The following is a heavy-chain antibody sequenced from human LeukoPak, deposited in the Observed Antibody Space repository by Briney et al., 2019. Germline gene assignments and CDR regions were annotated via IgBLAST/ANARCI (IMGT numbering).Heavy chain of an antibody. CDR1: GFTFSSYA. CDR3: AKVPSGTYYYDY. CDR2: ISGSGGST. V-gene: IGHV3-23*01. Sequence: GGSLRLSCAASGFTFSSYAMAWVRQAPGKGLEWVSAISGSGGSTYYADSVKGRFTISRDNSKNTLYLQMDSLRADDTAVYYCAKVPSGTYYYDYWGQGTLVTVSS. J-gene: IGHJ4*02. D-gene: IGHD1-26*01.